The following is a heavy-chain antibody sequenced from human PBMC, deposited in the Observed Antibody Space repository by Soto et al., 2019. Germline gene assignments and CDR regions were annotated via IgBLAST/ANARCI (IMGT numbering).Heavy chain of an antibody. D-gene: IGHD3-3*01. Sequence: SETLSLTCTVSGGSISSGGYYWSWIRQHPRKGLEWVGYIYYSRTTYYNPSLESRVTISVDTSKNQFSLNLSSVTAADTAVFYCARGSLEWLSHPYYGMDVWGQGTTVTVSS. J-gene: IGHJ6*02. CDR2: IYYSRTT. CDR3: ARGSLEWLSHPYYGMDV. V-gene: IGHV4-31*03. CDR1: GGSISSGGYY.